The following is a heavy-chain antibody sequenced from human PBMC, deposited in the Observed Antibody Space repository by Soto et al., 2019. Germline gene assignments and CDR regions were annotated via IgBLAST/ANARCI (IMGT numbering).Heavy chain of an antibody. CDR1: GFTFSSYS. J-gene: IGHJ6*02. CDR2: ISSSSSYI. CDR3: ARERGKQLYYYYGMDV. D-gene: IGHD6-13*01. V-gene: IGHV3-21*01. Sequence: EVQLVESGGGLVKPGGSLRLSCAASGFTFSSYSMNWVRQAPGKGLEWVSSISSSSSYIYYADSVKGRFTISRDNAKNSLYLQMNNLRAEDTAVYYCARERGKQLYYYYGMDVWGQGTTVTVSS.